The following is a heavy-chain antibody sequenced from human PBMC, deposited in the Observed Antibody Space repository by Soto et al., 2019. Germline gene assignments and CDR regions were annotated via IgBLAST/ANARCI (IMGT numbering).Heavy chain of an antibody. J-gene: IGHJ5*02. Sequence: GASVKVSCKASGYTFTSYGISWVRQAPGQGLEWMGWISAYNGNTNYAQKLQGRVTMTTDTSTSTAYMELRSPRSDDTAVYYCARNVYRQWLVYNWFDPWGQGTLVTVSS. V-gene: IGHV1-18*01. CDR1: GYTFTSYG. CDR2: ISAYNGNT. D-gene: IGHD6-19*01. CDR3: ARNVYRQWLVYNWFDP.